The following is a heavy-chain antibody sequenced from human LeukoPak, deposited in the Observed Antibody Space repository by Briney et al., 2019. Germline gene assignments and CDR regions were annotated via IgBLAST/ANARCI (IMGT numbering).Heavy chain of an antibody. V-gene: IGHV1-69*04. CDR2: SIPILGIA. CDR1: GATCSSYA. J-gene: IGHJ5*02. D-gene: IGHD2-15*01. Sequence: GASVNVSCKSSGATCSSYAISWVRQAPGQGLGWRGRSIPILGIANYAQKFQGRVTITADKSTSTAYMELSSLRSEDTAVYYCARDFCSGGSCYRWFDPWGQGTLVTVSS. CDR3: ARDFCSGGSCYRWFDP.